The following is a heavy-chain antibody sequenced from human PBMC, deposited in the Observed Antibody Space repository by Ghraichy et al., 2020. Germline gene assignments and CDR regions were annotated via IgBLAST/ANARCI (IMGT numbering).Heavy chain of an antibody. D-gene: IGHD3-22*01. CDR2: IKQDGSEK. V-gene: IGHV3-7*01. Sequence: GGSLRLSCAASGFTFSSYWMSWVRQAPGKGLEWVANIKQDGSEKYYVDSVKGRFTISRDNAKNSLYLQMNSLRAEDTAVYYCARDGPMIVVVIGAFDIWGQGTMVTVSS. CDR1: GFTFSSYW. J-gene: IGHJ3*02. CDR3: ARDGPMIVVVIGAFDI.